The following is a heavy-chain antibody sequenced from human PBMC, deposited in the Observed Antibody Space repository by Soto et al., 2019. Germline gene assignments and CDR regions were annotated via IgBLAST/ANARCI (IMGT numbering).Heavy chain of an antibody. Sequence: GGSLRLSCAASGFTFSSYAMHWVRQAPGKGLEWVAVISYDGSNKYYADSVKGRFTISRDNSKNTLYLQMNSLRAEDTAVYYCARDEEVGARYYYYGMDVWGQGTTVTVSS. J-gene: IGHJ6*02. CDR3: ARDEEVGARYYYYGMDV. V-gene: IGHV3-30-3*01. CDR1: GFTFSSYA. CDR2: ISYDGSNK.